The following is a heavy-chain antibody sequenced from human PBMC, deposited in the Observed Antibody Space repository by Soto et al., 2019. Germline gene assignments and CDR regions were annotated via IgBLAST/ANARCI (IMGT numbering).Heavy chain of an antibody. D-gene: IGHD3-3*01. CDR3: AKNRGDFWDAFDI. J-gene: IGHJ3*02. V-gene: IGHV3-23*01. CDR1: VFTFSSYA. Sequence: GSLRLSCAASVFTFSSYAMSWVRQAPGKGLEWVSAISGSGGSTYYADSVKGRFTISRDNSKNTLYLQMNSLRVEDTAVYYCAKNRGDFWDAFDIWGQGTMVTVSS. CDR2: ISGSGGST.